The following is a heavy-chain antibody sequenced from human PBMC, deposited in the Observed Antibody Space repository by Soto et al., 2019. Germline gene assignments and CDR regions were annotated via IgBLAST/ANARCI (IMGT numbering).Heavy chain of an antibody. CDR3: TRPQSWELPLSRGYGMDV. Sequence: GGSLRLSCAASGFTFSGSAMHWVRQASGKGLEWVGRIRSKANSYATAYAASVKGRFTISRDDSKNTAYLQMNSLKTEDTAVYYCTRPQSWELPLSRGYGMDVWGQGTTVTVSS. CDR2: IRSKANSYAT. D-gene: IGHD1-26*01. J-gene: IGHJ6*02. V-gene: IGHV3-73*01. CDR1: GFTFSGSA.